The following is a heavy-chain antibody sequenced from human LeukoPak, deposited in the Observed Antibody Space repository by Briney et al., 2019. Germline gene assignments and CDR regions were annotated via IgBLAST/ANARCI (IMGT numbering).Heavy chain of an antibody. V-gene: IGHV3-23*01. CDR3: ARDFYDSSGYYFDY. J-gene: IGHJ4*02. D-gene: IGHD3-22*01. CDR1: GFTFSGYT. Sequence: GRSLRLSCAASGFTFSGYTMSWVRQAPGRGLEWVSAVSAGGDKTYYADSVKGRFTISRDNSKGTLYLQMNSLRAEDTALYYCARDFYDSSGYYFDYWGQGTLVTVSS. CDR2: VSAGGDKT.